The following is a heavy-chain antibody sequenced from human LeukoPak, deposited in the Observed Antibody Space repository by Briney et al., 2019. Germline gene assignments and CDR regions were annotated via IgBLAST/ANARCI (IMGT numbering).Heavy chain of an antibody. CDR2: IWYDGNNK. CDR3: ARGGIAVAGTPGPPYYYGMDV. Sequence: GGSLRLSCAASGFTFSIYAMHWVRQAPGKGLEWVAVIWYDGNNKHYADSVKGRFTISRDNSKNTLYLQMNSLRAEDTAVYYCARGGIAVAGTPGPPYYYGMDVWGQGTTVTDSS. CDR1: GFTFSIYA. J-gene: IGHJ6*02. V-gene: IGHV3-33*01. D-gene: IGHD6-19*01.